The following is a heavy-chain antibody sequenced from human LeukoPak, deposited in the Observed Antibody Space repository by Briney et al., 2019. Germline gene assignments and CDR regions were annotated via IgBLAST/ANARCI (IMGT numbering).Heavy chain of an antibody. V-gene: IGHV4-4*07. J-gene: IGHJ3*02. CDR2: IYTSGST. CDR3: ARNDFWGGNDAFDI. Sequence: SETLSLTCTVSGGSISSYYWSWIRQPAGKGLEWIGRIYTSGSTNYNPSLKSRVTMSVDTSKNQFSLKLSSVTAADTAVYYCARNDFWGGNDAFDIWGQGTMVTVSS. CDR1: GGSISSYY. D-gene: IGHD3-3*01.